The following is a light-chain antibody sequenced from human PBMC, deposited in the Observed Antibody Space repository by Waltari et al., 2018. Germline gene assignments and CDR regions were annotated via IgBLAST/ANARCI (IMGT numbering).Light chain of an antibody. J-gene: IGLJ3*02. CDR1: RSDVGAYNY. CDR3: CSYAGAYTWV. V-gene: IGLV2-11*01. CDR2: DVS. Sequence: QSALTQPRSVSGSPGQSVTITCTGTRSDVGAYNYVSWYQQHPGKAPKLMIYDVSEPPSGVPDRFAGSRSANPASLTISGIQTEDEADYYSCSYAGAYTWVFGGGTKLTVL.